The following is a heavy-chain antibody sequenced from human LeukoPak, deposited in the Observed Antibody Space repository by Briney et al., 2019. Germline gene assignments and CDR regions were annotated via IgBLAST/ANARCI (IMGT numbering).Heavy chain of an antibody. CDR1: GYSFISYW. CDR2: IYPGDSDT. J-gene: IGHJ4*02. V-gene: IGHV5-51*01. Sequence: GESLKISCKGSGYSFISYWIGWVRQMPGKGLEWMGIIYPGDSDTRYSPSFQGQVTISADKSIRHAYLQWSSLKASDTAMYYCARGSSGYTYGFDYWGQGTLVTVSS. CDR3: ARGSSGYTYGFDY. D-gene: IGHD5-18*01.